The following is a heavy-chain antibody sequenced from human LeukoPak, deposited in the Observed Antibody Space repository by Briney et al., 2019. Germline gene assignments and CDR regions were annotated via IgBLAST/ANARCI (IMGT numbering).Heavy chain of an antibody. V-gene: IGHV1-2*02. D-gene: IGHD1-26*01. CDR1: GCTFTGYY. J-gene: IGHJ4*02. CDR3: ARAPVGATDFDY. CDR2: INPNSGGT. Sequence: PRASVKVSCKASGCTFTGYYMHWVRQAPGQGLEWMGWINPNSGGTNYAQKFQGRVTMTRDTSISTAYMELSRLRSDDTAVYYCARAPVGATDFDYWGQGTLVTVSS.